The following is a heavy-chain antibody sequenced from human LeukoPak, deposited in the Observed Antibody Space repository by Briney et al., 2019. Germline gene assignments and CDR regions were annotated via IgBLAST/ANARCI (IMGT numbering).Heavy chain of an antibody. CDR3: ARAYGSGRSSLYFYYYYYMDV. D-gene: IGHD3-10*01. CDR2: ISAYNGNR. J-gene: IGHJ6*03. CDR1: GYTFTSYG. V-gene: IGHV1-18*01. Sequence: ASVKVSCKASGYTFTSYGISWVRQAPGQGLEWVGWISAYNGNRNYAQKLQGRVTMTTDTSTSTAYMELRSLRSDDTAVYYCARAYGSGRSSLYFYYYYYMDVWGKGTTVTISS.